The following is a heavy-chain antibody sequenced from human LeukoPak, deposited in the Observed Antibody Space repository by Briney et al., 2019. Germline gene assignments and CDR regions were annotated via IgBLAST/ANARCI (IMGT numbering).Heavy chain of an antibody. J-gene: IGHJ4*02. CDR1: GYTFTSYG. V-gene: IGHV1-18*01. CDR2: ISAYNGNT. D-gene: IGHD3-10*01. Sequence: ASVKVSCKASGYTFTSYGISWVRQAPGQGLEWMGWISAYNGNTNYAQTLQGRVTMTTDTSTSTAYMELRSLRSDDTAVYYCARDRAYGSGSYYFDYWGQGTLVTVSS. CDR3: ARDRAYGSGSYYFDY.